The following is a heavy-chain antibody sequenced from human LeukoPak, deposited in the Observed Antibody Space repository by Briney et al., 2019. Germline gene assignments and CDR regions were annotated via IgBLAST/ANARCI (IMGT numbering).Heavy chain of an antibody. Sequence: GGSLRLSCPACVFTFSSYIMNWLRQAPGKGLEWVSSISSSSSYIYYADSVQGRFTNSRDNAKNALYLQMNRLRAEDTAVYYCARDLSLWFDHWGQGTLVTVSA. CDR1: VFTFSSYI. CDR2: ISSSSSYI. CDR3: ARDLSLWFDH. V-gene: IGHV3-21*01. J-gene: IGHJ5*02.